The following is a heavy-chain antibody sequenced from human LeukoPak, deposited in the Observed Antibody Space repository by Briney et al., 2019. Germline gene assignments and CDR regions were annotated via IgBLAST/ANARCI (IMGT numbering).Heavy chain of an antibody. CDR2: ISAYNGDT. CDR3: ARDLIAARPGWFDP. J-gene: IGHJ5*02. Sequence: GASVKVSCKASGYAFTTYGINWVRQAPGQGLEWMGWISAYNGDTNYAQNVQGRVAMSTDTSTSTAYMELRSLRSDDTAVYYCARDLIAARPGWFDPWGQGTLVTVSS. D-gene: IGHD6-6*01. CDR1: GYAFTTYG. V-gene: IGHV1-18*01.